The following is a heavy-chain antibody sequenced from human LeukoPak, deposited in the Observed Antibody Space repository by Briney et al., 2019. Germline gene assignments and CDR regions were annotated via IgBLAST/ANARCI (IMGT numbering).Heavy chain of an antibody. Sequence: PGGSLRLSCAVSGFTFSNYALIWVRQAPGMGLEWVSSISADGGGTYYADSVRGRFTISRDNSKNTLYLQMNSLRAEDTAVYYCAKAGYSSSWNWFDPWGQGTLVTVSS. D-gene: IGHD6-13*01. CDR3: AKAGYSSSWNWFDP. V-gene: IGHV3-23*01. CDR2: ISADGGGT. CDR1: GFTFSNYA. J-gene: IGHJ5*02.